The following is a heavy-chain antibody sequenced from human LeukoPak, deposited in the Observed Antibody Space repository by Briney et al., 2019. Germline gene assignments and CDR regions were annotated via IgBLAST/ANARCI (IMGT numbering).Heavy chain of an antibody. CDR1: GGPINSYY. D-gene: IGHD3-22*01. Sequence: KPSETLSLTCIVSGGPINSYYWSWIRQPPGKGLEWIGHINYSGGTKYNPSLKSRVTISVDTPKNQFSLKLSSVTAADTAVYYCARYYYDSSGYSHGMDVWGQGTTVTVSS. J-gene: IGHJ6*02. CDR2: INYSGGT. V-gene: IGHV4-59*08. CDR3: ARYYYDSSGYSHGMDV.